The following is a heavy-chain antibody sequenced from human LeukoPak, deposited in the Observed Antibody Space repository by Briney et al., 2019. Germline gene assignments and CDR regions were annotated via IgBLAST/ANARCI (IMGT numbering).Heavy chain of an antibody. Sequence: GGSLRLSCAASGFTVSSNYMSWVRQAPGKGLEWVSVIYSGGSTYYADSVKGRFTISRDNSKNTLYLQMNSLRAEDTAVYYCARDPKGYYDSSGPWGQGTLVTVSS. CDR3: ARDPKGYYDSSGP. D-gene: IGHD3-22*01. V-gene: IGHV3-66*01. CDR1: GFTVSSNY. CDR2: IYSGGST. J-gene: IGHJ4*02.